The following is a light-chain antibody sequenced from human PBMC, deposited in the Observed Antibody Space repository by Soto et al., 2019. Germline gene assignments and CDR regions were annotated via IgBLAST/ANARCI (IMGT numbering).Light chain of an antibody. Sequence: DIQMTQSPSSLSASVGDRVTITCRASQSISNYLNWYQQKPGKAPKLLIYAASSLQSGAPSRFSGSGSETDFTLTINSLQPEDFATYYCQQSYSTPLYTVGQGTKLEIK. CDR1: QSISNY. V-gene: IGKV1-39*01. J-gene: IGKJ2*01. CDR2: AAS. CDR3: QQSYSTPLYT.